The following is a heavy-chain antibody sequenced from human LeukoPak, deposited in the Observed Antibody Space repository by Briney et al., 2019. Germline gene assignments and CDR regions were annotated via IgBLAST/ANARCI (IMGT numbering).Heavy chain of an antibody. CDR3: AKDPLGYYYDSSGYFDY. CDR2: IIPTLGIA. J-gene: IGHJ4*02. D-gene: IGHD3-22*01. Sequence: SVKVSCKASGGTFSSYAISWVRQAPGQGLEWMGRIIPTLGIANYAQKFQGRVTITADKSTSTAYMELSSLRAEDTAVYYCAKDPLGYYYDSSGYFDYWGQGTLVTVSS. CDR1: GGTFSSYA. V-gene: IGHV1-69*04.